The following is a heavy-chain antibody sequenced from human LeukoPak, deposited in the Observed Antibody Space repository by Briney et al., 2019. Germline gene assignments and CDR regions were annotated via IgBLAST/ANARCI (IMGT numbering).Heavy chain of an antibody. CDR1: GGSISSYY. CDR2: IYYSGST. CDR3: ARSGYQLLSRPFDY. J-gene: IGHJ4*02. D-gene: IGHD2-2*01. Sequence: PSETLSLTCTVSGGSISSYYWSWIRQPPGKGLEWIGYIYYSGSTNYNPSLKSRVTISVDTSKNQFSLKLSSVTAADTAVYYCARSGYQLLSRPFDYWGQGTLVTVSS. V-gene: IGHV4-59*01.